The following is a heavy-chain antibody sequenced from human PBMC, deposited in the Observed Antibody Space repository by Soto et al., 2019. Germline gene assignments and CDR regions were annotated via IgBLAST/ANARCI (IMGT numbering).Heavy chain of an antibody. D-gene: IGHD2-15*01. J-gene: IGHJ6*02. CDR3: ARLGCVSGGSCYSYYYYGMDV. CDR2: IDPSDSYT. Sequence: GESLKISCKGSGYSFTRYWISWVRQMPGKGLEWMGRIDPSDSYTSYSPSFQGHVTISADKSISTAYLEWSSLKASDTAMYYCARLGCVSGGSCYSYYYYGMDVWGQGTTVTVSS. CDR1: GYSFTRYW. V-gene: IGHV5-10-1*01.